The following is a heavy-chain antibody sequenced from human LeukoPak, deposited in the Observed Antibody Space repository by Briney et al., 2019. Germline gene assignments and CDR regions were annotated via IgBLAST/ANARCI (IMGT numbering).Heavy chain of an antibody. CDR3: AREDDYVWGSYGTFDP. CDR2: INAGNGNT. CDR1: GYTFTSYA. J-gene: IGHJ5*02. D-gene: IGHD3-16*01. Sequence: ASVKVSCKASGYTFTSYAIHWVRQAPGQRLEWMGWINAGNGNTKCSQKFQGRVTITRDTSASTAYMELSSLRSEDTAVYYCAREDDYVWGSYGTFDPWGQGTLVTVSS. V-gene: IGHV1-3*01.